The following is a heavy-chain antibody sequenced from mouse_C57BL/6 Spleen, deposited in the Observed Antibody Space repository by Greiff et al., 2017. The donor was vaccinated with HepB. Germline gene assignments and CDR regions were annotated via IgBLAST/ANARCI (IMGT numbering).Heavy chain of an antibody. V-gene: IGHV2-2*01. CDR2: IWSGGST. Sequence: QVQLKESGPGLVQPSQSLSITCTVSGFSLTSYGVHWVRQSPGKGLKWLGVIWSGGSTDYNAAFISRLSISKDNSKSQVFFKMNSLQADDTAIYYCARKGDYSDAMDYWGQGTSVTVSS. D-gene: IGHD2-12*01. CDR3: ARKGDYSDAMDY. CDR1: GFSLTSYG. J-gene: IGHJ4*01.